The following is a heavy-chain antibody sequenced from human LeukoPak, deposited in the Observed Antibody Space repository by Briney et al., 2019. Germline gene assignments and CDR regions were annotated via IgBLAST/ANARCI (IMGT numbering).Heavy chain of an antibody. D-gene: IGHD2-15*01. CDR2: ISSSSSYI. Sequence: GGSLRLSCAASGFTFSSYEMNWVRQAPGKGLEWVSSISSSSSYIYYADSVKGRFTISRDNAKNSLYLQMNSLRAEDTAVYYCARSVGCSGGSCYDYFDYWGQGTLVTVSS. V-gene: IGHV3-21*01. CDR3: ARSVGCSGGSCYDYFDY. J-gene: IGHJ4*02. CDR1: GFTFSSYE.